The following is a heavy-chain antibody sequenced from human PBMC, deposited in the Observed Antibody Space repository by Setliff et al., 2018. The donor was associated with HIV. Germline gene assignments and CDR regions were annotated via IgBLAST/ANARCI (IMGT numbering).Heavy chain of an antibody. CDR2: IGSKPYGGTT. D-gene: IGHD5-18*01. Sequence: PGGSLRLSCAASGFTFGDYAMNWVRQTPGKGLEWVGFIGSKPYGGTTEYAASVKGRFTISRDDSKSIAYLQMNSLKTEDTAVYYCTRLRGYVRVSGAVRGQGTLVTVSS. J-gene: IGHJ4*02. CDR1: GFTFGDYA. CDR3: TRLRGYVRVSGAV. V-gene: IGHV3-49*04.